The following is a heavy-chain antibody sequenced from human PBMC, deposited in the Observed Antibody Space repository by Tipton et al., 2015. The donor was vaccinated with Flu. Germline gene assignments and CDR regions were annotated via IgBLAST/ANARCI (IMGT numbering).Heavy chain of an antibody. CDR1: GDSITSNSYY. D-gene: IGHD3-10*02. J-gene: IGHJ4*02. CDR2: IDFSGST. V-gene: IGHV4-39*01. Sequence: TLSLTCTVSGDSITSNSYYWGWIRQPPGKGLEWIGNIDFSGSTYYNPSLKSRVTISVDTSKSQFSLMLRSVTAADTAVYYCARLSYYDVDLKNFYFDYWGQGALVTVSS. CDR3: ARLSYYDVDLKNFYFDY.